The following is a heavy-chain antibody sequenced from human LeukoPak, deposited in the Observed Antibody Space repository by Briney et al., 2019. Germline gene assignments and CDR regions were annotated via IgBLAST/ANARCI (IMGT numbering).Heavy chain of an antibody. CDR3: AREGSIVPHQDLDY. CDR1: GFTVSSKY. V-gene: IGHV3-66*01. J-gene: IGHJ4*02. Sequence: GGSLRLSCAASGFTVSSKYMSWVRQAPGKGLEWVSIIYSGGSTDYADSVKGRFTISRDNAKNSLFLQMNSLRAEDTAVYYCAREGSIVPHQDLDYWGQGTLVTVSS. CDR2: IYSGGST. D-gene: IGHD2-8*01.